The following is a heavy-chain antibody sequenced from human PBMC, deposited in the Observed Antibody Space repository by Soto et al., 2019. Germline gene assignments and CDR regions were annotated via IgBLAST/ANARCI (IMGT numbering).Heavy chain of an antibody. CDR2: INPGNGDT. CDR1: GYTFTRHA. CDR3: AIWDSYGYYYDY. D-gene: IGHD3-22*01. V-gene: IGHV1-3*01. J-gene: IGHJ4*02. Sequence: GASVKVSCKASGYTFTRHALHWVRQAPGQSLEWIGWINPGNGDTRYSQDFQGRVAITRDTAASTASMELSGLRSEDTAVYYCAIWDSYGYYYDYWGQGTLVTVSS.